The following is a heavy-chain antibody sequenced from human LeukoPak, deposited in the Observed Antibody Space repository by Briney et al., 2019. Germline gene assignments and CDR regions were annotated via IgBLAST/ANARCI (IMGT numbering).Heavy chain of an antibody. J-gene: IGHJ4*02. CDR2: IWYDGSNK. D-gene: IGHD3-10*01. CDR3: ARDMSFMAGDY. Sequence: GGPLRLSCAASGFTFSSYGMHWVRQAPGKGLEWVAVIWYDGSNKYYADSVKGRFTISRDNSKNTLYLQMNSLGAEDTGVYYCARDMSFMAGDYWGQGTLVTVSS. V-gene: IGHV3-33*01. CDR1: GFTFSSYG.